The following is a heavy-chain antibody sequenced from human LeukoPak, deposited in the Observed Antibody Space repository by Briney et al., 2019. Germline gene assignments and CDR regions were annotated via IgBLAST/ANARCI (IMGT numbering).Heavy chain of an antibody. D-gene: IGHD2-8*01. J-gene: IGHJ4*02. V-gene: IGHV4-61*01. CDR3: AKHCSDGVCFDY. Sequence: SETLSLTCTVSGGSISSSSYYWSWIRQPPGKGLEWIGYIYYSGSTNYNPSLKSRVTISVDTSKNQFSLKLSSVTAADTAVYYCAKHCSDGVCFDYWGQGTLVTVSS. CDR2: IYYSGST. CDR1: GGSISSSSYY.